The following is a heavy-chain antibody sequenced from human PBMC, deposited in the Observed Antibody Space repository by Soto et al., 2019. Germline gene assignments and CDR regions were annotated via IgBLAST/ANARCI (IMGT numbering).Heavy chain of an antibody. Sequence: SETLSLTCTVSAGSISSNSYNWGWIRQPPVRGLERIGIFSYGGSSYYNPSLMSRVTISVDTSKKQFSLKLSSVTAADTAVYYCARERKRITMVRGAADNDAFDIWGQGTMVTVSS. J-gene: IGHJ3*02. CDR1: AGSISSNSYN. CDR2: FSYGGSS. V-gene: IGHV4-39*02. CDR3: ARERKRITMVRGAADNDAFDI. D-gene: IGHD3-10*01.